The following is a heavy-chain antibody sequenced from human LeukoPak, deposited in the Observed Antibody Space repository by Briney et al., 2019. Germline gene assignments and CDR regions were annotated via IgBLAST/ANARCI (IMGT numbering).Heavy chain of an antibody. D-gene: IGHD3-16*01. CDR1: GGSINSYY. Sequence: SETLSLTCIVSGGSINSYYWSWIRQPAGKGLEWIGRIYTSGSTNYNPSLKSRVTISVDTSKNQFSLKLSSVTAADTAVYYCAREWGSKDAFDIWGQGTMVTVSS. CDR3: AREWGSKDAFDI. V-gene: IGHV4-4*07. J-gene: IGHJ3*02. CDR2: IYTSGST.